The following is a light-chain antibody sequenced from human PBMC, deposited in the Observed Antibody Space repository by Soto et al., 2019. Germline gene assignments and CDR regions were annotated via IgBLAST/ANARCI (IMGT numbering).Light chain of an antibody. CDR3: HQYYECPPPPSM. CDR1: QYVSSS. Sequence: EVLMTQSPATLSVSQGERVALSCRASQYVSSSVAWYQKRPGQGPRLLIYGESTRAAVIPARFSGSGSGPDFTRTITSIPSAECAVDYCHQYYECPPPPSMFGQGTTVEIK. CDR2: GES. V-gene: IGKV3D-15*01. J-gene: IGKJ2*01.